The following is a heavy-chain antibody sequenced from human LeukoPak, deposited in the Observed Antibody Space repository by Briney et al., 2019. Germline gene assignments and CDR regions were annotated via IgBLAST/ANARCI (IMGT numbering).Heavy chain of an antibody. CDR3: AIVDTAMVLGYGMDV. J-gene: IGHJ6*02. D-gene: IGHD5-18*01. CDR1: GYTFTSYG. Sequence: ASVKVSCKASGYTFTSYGISWVRQAPGQGLEWMGWISAYNGNTNYAQKLQGRGTMTTDTSTSTAYMELRSLRSDDTAVYYCAIVDTAMVLGYGMDVWGQGTTVTVSS. V-gene: IGHV1-18*01. CDR2: ISAYNGNT.